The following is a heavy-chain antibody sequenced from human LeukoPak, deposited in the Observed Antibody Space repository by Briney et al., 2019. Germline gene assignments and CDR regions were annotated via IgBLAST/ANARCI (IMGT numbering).Heavy chain of an antibody. V-gene: IGHV4-31*03. Sequence: PSQTLSLTCTVSGGSISGGGYYWSWIRQHPGKGLEWIGYIYYSGLTYYNASLKSRLTISVDTSKDQFSLKLSSVTAADTAVYYCARGTGYCSGGSCGWFDPWGQGTLVTVSS. CDR3: ARGTGYCSGGSCGWFDP. D-gene: IGHD2-15*01. J-gene: IGHJ5*02. CDR1: GGSISGGGYY. CDR2: IYYSGLT.